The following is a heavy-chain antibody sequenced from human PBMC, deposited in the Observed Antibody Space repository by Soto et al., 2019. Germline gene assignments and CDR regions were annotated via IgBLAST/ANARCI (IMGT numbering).Heavy chain of an antibody. D-gene: IGHD3-10*01. CDR3: AKDPEDPWGSGQNMGIFDY. CDR1: GFTFSSYA. CDR2: ISGSGGST. J-gene: IGHJ4*02. V-gene: IGHV3-23*01. Sequence: GGSLRLSCAASGFTFSSYAMSWVRQAPGKGLEWVSAISGSGGSTYYADSVKGRFTISRDNSKNTLYLQMNSLRAEDTAVYYCAKDPEDPWGSGQNMGIFDYWGQGTLVTVSS.